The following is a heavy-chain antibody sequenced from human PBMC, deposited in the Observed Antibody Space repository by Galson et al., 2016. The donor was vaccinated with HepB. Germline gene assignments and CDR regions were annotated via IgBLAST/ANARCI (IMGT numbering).Heavy chain of an antibody. CDR3: ARGGRDTAMDYYYYGMDV. CDR2: LYSGGST. Sequence: SLRLSCAASTFTFSDYSMNWVRQAPGKGLEWVSVLYSGGSTYYADPVKGRFTISRDNSKNTLYLQRNSLRAEDTAVYYCARGGRDTAMDYYYYGMDVWGQGTTVTVSS. V-gene: IGHV3-66*01. J-gene: IGHJ6*02. CDR1: TFTFSDYS. D-gene: IGHD5-18*01.